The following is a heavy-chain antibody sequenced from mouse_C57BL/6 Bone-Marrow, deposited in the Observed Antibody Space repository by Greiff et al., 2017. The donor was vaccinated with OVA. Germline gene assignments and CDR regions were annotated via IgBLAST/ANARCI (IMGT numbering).Heavy chain of an antibody. D-gene: IGHD2-5*01. CDR3: ARCEAYSNYYFDY. J-gene: IGHJ2*01. Sequence: VQLQQQSGPELVKPGASVKISCKASGYTFTDYYMNWVKQSHGKSLEWIGDINPNNGGTSYNQKFKGKATVTVDKSSSTAYMELRSLTSEDSAVYYCARCEAYSNYYFDYWGQGTTLTVSS. CDR2: INPNNGGT. V-gene: IGHV1-26*01. CDR1: GYTFTDYY.